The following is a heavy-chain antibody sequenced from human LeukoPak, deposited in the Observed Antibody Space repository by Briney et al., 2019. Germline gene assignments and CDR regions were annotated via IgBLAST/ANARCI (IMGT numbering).Heavy chain of an antibody. Sequence: GAPVKVSCKASGGTFSSYAISWVRQAPGQGLEWMGGIIPIFGTANYAQKFQGRVTITTDESTSTAYMELSSLRSEDTAVYYCASCDGDYVLDYWGQGTLVTVSS. D-gene: IGHD4-17*01. CDR2: IIPIFGTA. CDR1: GGTFSSYA. CDR3: ASCDGDYVLDY. V-gene: IGHV1-69*05. J-gene: IGHJ4*02.